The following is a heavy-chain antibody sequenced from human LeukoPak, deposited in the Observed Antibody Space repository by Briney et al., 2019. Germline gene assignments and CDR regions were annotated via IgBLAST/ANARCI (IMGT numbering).Heavy chain of an antibody. CDR3: ARNRDCSSASCYNAFDI. Sequence: GGSLRLSCAASGFTFSTYALHWVRQAPGKGLEWVAVMSYDGSNEYYADSVKGRFTISRDNSKNTLYLQMNSLRAEDTAVFYCARNRDCSSASCYNAFDIWGQGTMVTVSS. CDR2: MSYDGSNE. CDR1: GFTFSTYA. D-gene: IGHD2-2*02. V-gene: IGHV3-30-3*01. J-gene: IGHJ3*02.